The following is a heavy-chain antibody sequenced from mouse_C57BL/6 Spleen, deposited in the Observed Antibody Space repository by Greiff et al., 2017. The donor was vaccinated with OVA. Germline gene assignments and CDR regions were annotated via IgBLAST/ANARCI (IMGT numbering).Heavy chain of an antibody. D-gene: IGHD1-1*01. V-gene: IGHV14-4*01. CDR3: TPITTVVPY. CDR2: IDPENGDT. CDR1: GFNIKDDY. Sequence: VQLQQSGAELVRPGASVKLSCTASGFNIKDDYMHWVKQRPEQGLEWIGWIDPENGDTEYASKFQGKATITADTSSNTAYLQLSSLTSEDTAVYYCTPITTVVPYWGQGTTLTVSS. J-gene: IGHJ2*01.